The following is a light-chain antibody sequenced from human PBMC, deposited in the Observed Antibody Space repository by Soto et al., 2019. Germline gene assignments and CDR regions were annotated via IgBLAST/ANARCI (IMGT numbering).Light chain of an antibody. CDR2: ATS. CDR3: HQYGRLPRT. Sequence: EIVLTQSPGTLSLSPGERATLSCRASQSVDSSFLAWYQQKPGQSPRLLLYATSSRGAGIPDRFSASGSGTDFTLTISRLEPEDSALYYCHQYGRLPRTFGQGTKV. J-gene: IGKJ1*01. CDR1: QSVDSSF. V-gene: IGKV3-20*01.